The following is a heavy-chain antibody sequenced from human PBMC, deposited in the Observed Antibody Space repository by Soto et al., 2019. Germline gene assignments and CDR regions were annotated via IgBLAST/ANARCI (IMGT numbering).Heavy chain of an antibody. CDR2: VIPIFGTP. D-gene: IGHD3-16*01. Sequence: GASVKVSCKAPGGTFSTYAISWVRQAPGQGLEWMGGVIPIFGTPKYAQKIQGRVTITADKSTSTAYMKLRSLRSEDTAVYYCSIGGTPAIDYWGQGTLVTVSS. CDR1: GGTFSTYA. J-gene: IGHJ4*02. V-gene: IGHV1-69*06. CDR3: SIGGTPAIDY.